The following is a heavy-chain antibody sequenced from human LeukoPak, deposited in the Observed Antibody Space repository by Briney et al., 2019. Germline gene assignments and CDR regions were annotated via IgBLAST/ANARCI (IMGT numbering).Heavy chain of an antibody. J-gene: IGHJ4*02. CDR3: ARVTGYMTEDYFDY. CDR2: VYDSGTT. D-gene: IGHD6-13*01. V-gene: IGHV4-59*01. Sequence: PSETLSPTCTVSGGSISSYYWSWIRQPPGKGLEWFGYVYDSGTTNYNPSLKSRVTISVDTSKNQFSLRLSSVTAADTAVYYCARVTGYMTEDYFDYWGQGTLITVSS. CDR1: GGSISSYY.